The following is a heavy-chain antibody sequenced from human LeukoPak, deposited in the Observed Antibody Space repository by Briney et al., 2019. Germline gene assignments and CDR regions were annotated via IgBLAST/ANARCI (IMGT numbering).Heavy chain of an antibody. J-gene: IGHJ3*02. CDR3: ARGDVDPYAFDI. D-gene: IGHD3-10*02. CDR2: INHSGST. CDR1: GGSFSGYY. Sequence: PSENVSLNCAVYGGSFSGYYWSWIRQPPGKGLEWIGEINHSGSTNYNPSLKSRVTISVDTSKNQFSLKVRSVTAADTAVYYCARGDVDPYAFDIWGQGTMVTVSS. V-gene: IGHV4-34*01.